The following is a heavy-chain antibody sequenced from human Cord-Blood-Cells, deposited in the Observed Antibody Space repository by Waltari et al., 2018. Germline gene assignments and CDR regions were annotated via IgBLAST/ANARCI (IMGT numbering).Heavy chain of an antibody. CDR3: ARQPAGARGYWYFDL. J-gene: IGHJ2*01. D-gene: IGHD6-19*01. Sequence: QLQLQESGPGLVKPSETLSLTCTVSGGSISSSSYYWGWIRQPPGKGLEWIGSIYYSGSTYYNPSLKSRVTISVDTSKNQFSRKLSSVTAADTAVYYCARQPAGARGYWYFDLWGRGTLVTVSS. CDR2: IYYSGST. V-gene: IGHV4-39*07. CDR1: GGSISSSSYY.